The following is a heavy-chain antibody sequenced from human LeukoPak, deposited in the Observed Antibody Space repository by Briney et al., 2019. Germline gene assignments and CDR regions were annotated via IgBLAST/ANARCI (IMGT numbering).Heavy chain of an antibody. Sequence: SVKVSCKASGGTFSSYAISWVRQAPGQGLEWMGGIIPIFGTANYAQKFQGRVTITADESTSTAYMELSSLRSEDTAVYYCARDRSSGWYFDYWGQGTLVTVSS. V-gene: IGHV1-69*13. D-gene: IGHD6-19*01. CDR2: IIPIFGTA. J-gene: IGHJ4*02. CDR1: GGTFSSYA. CDR3: ARDRSSGWYFDY.